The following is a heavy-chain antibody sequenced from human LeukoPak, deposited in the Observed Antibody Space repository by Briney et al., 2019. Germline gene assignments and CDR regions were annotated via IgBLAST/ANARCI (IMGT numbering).Heavy chain of an antibody. CDR1: GFAFSKYA. CDR3: ATGRSGWYDYFDY. V-gene: IGHV3-23*01. D-gene: IGHD6-19*01. CDR2: ISAGGGST. J-gene: IGHJ4*02. Sequence: GGSLRLSCAVSGFAFSKYAMSWVRQAPGKGLEWISAISAGGGSTYYADSVKGQFTISRDNPKNTVFLHTNFLGAEDTAVYYCATGRSGWYDYFDYWGQGTLVTVSS.